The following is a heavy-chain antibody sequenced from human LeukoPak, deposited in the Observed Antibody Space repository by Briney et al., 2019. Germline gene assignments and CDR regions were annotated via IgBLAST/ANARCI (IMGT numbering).Heavy chain of an antibody. V-gene: IGHV1-69*02. CDR2: IIPILGIA. J-gene: IGHJ4*02. CDR3: ARWLVRGSRSSYFDY. Sequence: SVKVSCKASGGTFSSYTISWVRQAPGQGLEWMGRIIPILGIANYAQKFQGRVTITADKSTSTAYMELSSLRSEDTAVYYCARWLVRGSRSSYFDYWGQGTLVTVSS. CDR1: GGTFSSYT. D-gene: IGHD6-6*01.